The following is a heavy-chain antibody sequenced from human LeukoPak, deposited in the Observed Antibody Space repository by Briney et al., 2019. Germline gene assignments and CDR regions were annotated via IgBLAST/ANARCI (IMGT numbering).Heavy chain of an antibody. CDR2: INPSGGST. J-gene: IGHJ5*02. Sequence: ASVKVSCKASGYTFTSYYMHWVRQAPGQGLEWMGIINPSGGSTSYAQKFQGRDTITADESTSTAYMELSSLRSEDTAVYYCARVLLVGDIVVVPAASFFDPWGQGTLVTVSS. D-gene: IGHD2-2*01. V-gene: IGHV1-46*01. CDR1: GYTFTSYY. CDR3: ARVLLVGDIVVVPAASFFDP.